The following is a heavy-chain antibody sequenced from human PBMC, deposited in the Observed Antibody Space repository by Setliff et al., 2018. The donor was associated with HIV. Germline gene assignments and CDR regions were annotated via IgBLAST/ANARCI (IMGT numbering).Heavy chain of an antibody. CDR1: GFSFSDYY. D-gene: IGHD6-19*01. V-gene: IGHV3-11*04. Sequence: PGGSLRLSCAASGFSFSDYYMSWIRQAPGKGLEWVSNISSSGSSIYDADSVKGRFTIFRDNAKNSLHLQMNSLRAEDTAVYYCALAGRAVYYWGQGTLVTVSS. CDR3: ALAGRAVYY. CDR2: ISSSGSSI. J-gene: IGHJ4*02.